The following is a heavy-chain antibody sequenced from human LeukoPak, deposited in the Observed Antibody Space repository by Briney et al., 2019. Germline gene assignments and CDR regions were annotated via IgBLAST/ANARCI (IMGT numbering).Heavy chain of an antibody. CDR3: ARWRGAQFEFEY. CDR2: IKGDGSQK. V-gene: IGHV3-7*01. CDR1: GFTFSAYW. J-gene: IGHJ4*02. D-gene: IGHD5-24*01. Sequence: GGSLRLSCTASGFTFSAYWMTWVRQAPGKGLEFVANIKGDGSQKEYVDSVKGRFTISRDNAKNSLYLQMISLRAEDTAVYYCARWRGAQFEFEYWGQGTLVTVSS.